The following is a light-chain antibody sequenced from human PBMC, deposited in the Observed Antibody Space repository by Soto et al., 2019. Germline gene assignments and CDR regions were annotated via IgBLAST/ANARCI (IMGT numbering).Light chain of an antibody. J-gene: IGKJ1*01. Sequence: DIQMTQSPSTLSASVGDRVTITCRASQSISSWLAWYQQKPGKAPKLLIYKASNLESGVPSRFSGIGSGTEFTLTISSLQPDYFATYYCQQYNTYRTFGQGTKVEIK. CDR1: QSISSW. V-gene: IGKV1-5*03. CDR3: QQYNTYRT. CDR2: KAS.